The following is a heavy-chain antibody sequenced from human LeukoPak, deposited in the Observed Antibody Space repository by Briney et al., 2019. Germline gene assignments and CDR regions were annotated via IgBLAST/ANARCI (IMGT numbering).Heavy chain of an antibody. J-gene: IGHJ5*02. Sequence: GGSLRLSCAASGFTIDDYAMHWVRQAPGKGLEWVSGISWNSGSIGYADSVKGRFTISRDNAENSLYLQMNSLRAEDMALYYCAKGPGAYYYGSGRFDPWGQGTLVTVSS. CDR2: ISWNSGSI. V-gene: IGHV3-9*03. CDR1: GFTIDDYA. CDR3: AKGPGAYYYGSGRFDP. D-gene: IGHD3-10*01.